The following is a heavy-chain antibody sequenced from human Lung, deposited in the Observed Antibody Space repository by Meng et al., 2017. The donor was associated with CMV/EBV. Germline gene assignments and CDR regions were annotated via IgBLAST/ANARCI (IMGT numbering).Heavy chain of an antibody. CDR1: GSTFFGYY. CDR2: INPSSGAT. J-gene: IGHJ4*02. V-gene: IGHV1-2*02. D-gene: IGHD3-22*01. Sequence: HEQLVQSGAEVKKPGAAVKVLCKTSGSTFFGYYLHWVRQAPGQGLEWMGWINPSSGATKYAPNFQGRISMTRDTSISTAYMELSSLRSDDTAVYFCAGHETSGYTSTFDYWGQGTLVTVSS. CDR3: AGHETSGYTSTFDY.